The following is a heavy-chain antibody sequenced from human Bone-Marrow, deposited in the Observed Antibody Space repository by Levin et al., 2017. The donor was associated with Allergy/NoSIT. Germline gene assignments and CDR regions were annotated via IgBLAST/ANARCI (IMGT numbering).Heavy chain of an antibody. Sequence: AASVKVSCKASGYTFSRYDINWVRQATGHGLEWMGWMNPNTGNTGYAQKFQGRVTMTRNTSNSTAYMELRSLRSEDAAIYYCARRLLGVADYGMDVWGQGTTVTVS. D-gene: IGHD2-8*02. J-gene: IGHJ6*02. CDR3: ARRLLGVADYGMDV. CDR1: GYTFSRYD. CDR2: MNPNTGNT. V-gene: IGHV1-8*01.